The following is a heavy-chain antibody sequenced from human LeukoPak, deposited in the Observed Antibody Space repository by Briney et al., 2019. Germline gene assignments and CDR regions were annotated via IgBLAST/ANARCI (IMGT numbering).Heavy chain of an antibody. CDR3: ATWYSYGYYFDY. Sequence: ASVKVSCKVSGYTLTELSMHWVRQAPGKGLEWMGGSDPEDGETIYAQKFQGRVTMTEDTSTDTAYMELSSLRSEDTAVYYCATWYSYGYYFDYWGQGTLVTVSS. CDR1: GYTLTELS. V-gene: IGHV1-24*01. J-gene: IGHJ4*02. CDR2: SDPEDGET. D-gene: IGHD5-18*01.